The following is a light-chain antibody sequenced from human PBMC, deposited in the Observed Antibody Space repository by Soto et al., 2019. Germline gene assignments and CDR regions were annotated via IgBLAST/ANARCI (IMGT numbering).Light chain of an antibody. CDR2: GAS. CDR3: QQYRNWPRT. CDR1: QSVDIN. J-gene: IGKJ1*01. Sequence: EILLTQSPSTLSVSPGERVTLSCRASQSVDINLAWYQQKPGQAPRLLIYGASTRATDMPGRFSGRGSGTEFTLTISSLQSEDYEVYYCQQYRNWPRTFGQGTKVDIK. V-gene: IGKV3-15*01.